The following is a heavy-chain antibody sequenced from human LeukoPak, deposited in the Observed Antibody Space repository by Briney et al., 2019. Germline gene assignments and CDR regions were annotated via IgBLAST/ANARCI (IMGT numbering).Heavy chain of an antibody. CDR1: GYTFTGYY. CDR3: VRFLKAAQNWFDP. Sequence: VASVKVSCKASGYTFTGYYMHWVRQAPGQGLEWMGRINPNSGGTNYAQKFQGRVTMTRDTSISTAYMELSRLRSDDTAVYYCVRFLKAAQNWFDPWGQGTLVTVSS. D-gene: IGHD6-6*01. J-gene: IGHJ5*02. CDR2: INPNSGGT. V-gene: IGHV1-2*06.